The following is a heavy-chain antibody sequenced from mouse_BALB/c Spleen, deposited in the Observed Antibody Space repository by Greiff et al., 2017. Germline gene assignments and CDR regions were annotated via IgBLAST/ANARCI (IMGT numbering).Heavy chain of an antibody. CDR1: GYTFTSYV. CDR2: INPYNDGT. J-gene: IGHJ4*01. V-gene: IGHV1-14*01. D-gene: IGHD2-3*01. CDR3: ARRGIYDGYPYYAMDY. Sequence: VQLQQSGPELVKPGASVKMSCKASGYTFTSYVMHWVKQKPGQGLEWIGYINPYNDGTKYNEKFKGKATLTSDKSSSTAYMELSSLTSEDSAVYYCARRGIYDGYPYYAMDYWGQGTSVTVSS.